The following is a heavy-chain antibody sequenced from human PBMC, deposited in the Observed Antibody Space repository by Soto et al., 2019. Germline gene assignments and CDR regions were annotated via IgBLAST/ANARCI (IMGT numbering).Heavy chain of an antibody. CDR2: ISAYNGNT. Sequence: ASVKVSCKASGYTLTSYGISWVRQAPGQGPEWMGWISAYNGNTNYAQRLQGRVTMTTDTSTSTAYMELRSLRSDDTAVYYCAGSRKVGATFAYYYYYGMDVWGQGTTVTVSS. CDR3: AGSRKVGATFAYYYYYGMDV. D-gene: IGHD1-26*01. J-gene: IGHJ6*02. V-gene: IGHV1-18*01. CDR1: GYTLTSYG.